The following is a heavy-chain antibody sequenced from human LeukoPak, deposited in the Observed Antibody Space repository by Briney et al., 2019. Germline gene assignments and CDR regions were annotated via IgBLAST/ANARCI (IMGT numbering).Heavy chain of an antibody. J-gene: IGHJ4*02. CDR3: ARVSSTRLGISVPERLDY. Sequence: ASVTVSCTASGYTFTGNYMHWVRQAPGQGLEWMGWINPNSGGTNYAQKFQGRVTMTRDTSISTAYMELSRLRSDDTAVYYCARVSSTRLGISVPERLDYWAREPWSPSPQ. V-gene: IGHV1-2*02. CDR1: GYTFTGNY. CDR2: INPNSGGT. D-gene: IGHD2-2*01.